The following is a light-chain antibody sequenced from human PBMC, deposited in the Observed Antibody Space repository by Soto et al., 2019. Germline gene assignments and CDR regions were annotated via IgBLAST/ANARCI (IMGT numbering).Light chain of an antibody. CDR1: QSVGSN. CDR2: GES. J-gene: IGKJ2*01. Sequence: EIVMTQSPATLSVSPGERVTLSCRASQSVGSNLAWYQQKPGQAPRLLIYGESSRATGIPGTFSGSGSGAEFTLTISSLQSEDFAIYYCQQYRDWPFTFGQGTKVDIK. V-gene: IGKV3-15*01. CDR3: QQYRDWPFT.